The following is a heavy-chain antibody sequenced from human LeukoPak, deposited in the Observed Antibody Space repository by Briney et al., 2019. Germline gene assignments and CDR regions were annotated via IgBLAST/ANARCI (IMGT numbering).Heavy chain of an antibody. J-gene: IGHJ4*02. CDR2: ISSSSSYI. Sequence: GGSLRLSCAASGFTFSSYSMNWVRQAPGKGLEWVSSISSSSSYIYYADSVKGRFTISRDNAKNSLYLQMNSLRAEDTAVYYCAREADYDFWSGRLGSFDYWGQGTLVTVSS. CDR1: GFTFSSYS. CDR3: AREADYDFWSGRLGSFDY. D-gene: IGHD3-3*01. V-gene: IGHV3-21*01.